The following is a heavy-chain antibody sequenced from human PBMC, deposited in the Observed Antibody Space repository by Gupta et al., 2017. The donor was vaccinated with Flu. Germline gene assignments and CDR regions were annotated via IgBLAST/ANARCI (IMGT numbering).Heavy chain of an antibody. D-gene: IGHD6-13*01. V-gene: IGHV4-39*01. CDR2: SYYSATT. J-gene: IGHJ4*02. Sequence: QLQLQESGPRLVKPSETLSLACTVSGASISDTYYYWGWVRQPPGKGLEWIGSSYYSATTYFNPSLRSRVSISVDTSKSQFSLRLSSVTAADTAIYYCAGHSSFIAPLDYWGPGTLVTVSS. CDR3: AGHSSFIAPLDY. CDR1: GASISDTYYY.